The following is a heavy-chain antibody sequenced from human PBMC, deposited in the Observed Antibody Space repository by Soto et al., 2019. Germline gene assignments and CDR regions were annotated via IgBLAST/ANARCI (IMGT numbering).Heavy chain of an antibody. CDR2: ISWNTYII. D-gene: IGHD3-10*01. Sequence: EAQRVESGGGLVQPGRSLRLSCAASGFTFDDYATHWVRQAPGKGLEWVSGISWNTYIIDYVDSVKGRFTISRDNAKSSLCLQMDSLRTEDTALYYCAKDRVKGRFGESSFDVWGQGTMVTVS. J-gene: IGHJ3*01. V-gene: IGHV3-9*01. CDR3: AKDRVKGRFGESSFDV. CDR1: GFTFDDYA.